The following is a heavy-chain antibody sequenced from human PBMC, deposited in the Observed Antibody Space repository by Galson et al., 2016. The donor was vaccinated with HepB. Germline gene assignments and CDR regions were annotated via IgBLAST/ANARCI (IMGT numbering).Heavy chain of an antibody. D-gene: IGHD3-10*01. CDR1: GYTFTRHW. Sequence: QSGAEVKKSGESLKISCKGSGYTFTRHWIGWVRQLPGKGLEWMGTIYPGDSDTKYSPSFQGQVTISVDKSINTAYLQWSSLKTSDTGMYYCARGMTEGSDYWGQGTLVGVSS. CDR3: ARGMTEGSDY. CDR2: IYPGDSDT. J-gene: IGHJ4*02. V-gene: IGHV5-51*01.